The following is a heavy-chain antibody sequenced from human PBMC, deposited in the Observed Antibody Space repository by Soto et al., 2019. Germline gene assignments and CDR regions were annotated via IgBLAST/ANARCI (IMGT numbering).Heavy chain of an antibody. J-gene: IGHJ5*02. CDR1: GFTFTSYS. Sequence: EVQLVDSGGGLVKPGGSLRLSCAASGFTFTSYSMNWVRQAPGKGLEWVSSISSSSSYIHYVDSLKGRFTISRDNAKNSLYLQMNSLRVEDTAVYYCARSYYASGPYNWFDPWGQGTLVTVSS. CDR2: ISSSSSYI. D-gene: IGHD3-10*01. V-gene: IGHV3-21*01. CDR3: ARSYYASGPYNWFDP.